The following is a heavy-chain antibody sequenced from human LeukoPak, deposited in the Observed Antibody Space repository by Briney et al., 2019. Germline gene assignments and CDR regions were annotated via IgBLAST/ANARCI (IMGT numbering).Heavy chain of an antibody. J-gene: IGHJ5*02. CDR3: ARVHLSAAGGELDP. CDR2: FDPEDGET. D-gene: IGHD6-13*01. CDR1: GYTLTELS. Sequence: ASVKVSCKVSGYTLTELSMHWVRQAPGKGLEWMGGFDPEDGETIYAQKFQGRVTMTEDTSTDTAYMELSSLRADDTALYYCARVHLSAAGGELDPWGQGSLVTVSS. V-gene: IGHV1-24*01.